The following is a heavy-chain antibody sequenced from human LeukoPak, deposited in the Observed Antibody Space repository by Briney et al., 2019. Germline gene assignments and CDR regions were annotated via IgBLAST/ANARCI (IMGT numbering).Heavy chain of an antibody. D-gene: IGHD5-18*01. Sequence: PSETLSLTCTVSGGSISSSSYYWGWIRQPPGKGLEWIGSIYYSGSTNYNPSLKSRVTISVDTSKNQFSLKLSSVTAADTAVYYCARSTGGYSYGRYFDYWGQGTLVTVSS. J-gene: IGHJ4*02. CDR2: IYYSGST. CDR3: ARSTGGYSYGRYFDY. V-gene: IGHV4-39*07. CDR1: GGSISSSSYY.